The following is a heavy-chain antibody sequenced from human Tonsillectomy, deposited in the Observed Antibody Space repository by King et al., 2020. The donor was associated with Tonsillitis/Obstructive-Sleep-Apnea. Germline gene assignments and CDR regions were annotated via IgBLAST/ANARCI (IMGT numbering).Heavy chain of an antibody. Sequence: VQLVESGGGLVQPGGSLRLSCVASGFTFRSYALHWVRQAPGKGLEYVAGSGSDGRSATYGGSVKGRFTISRDNSKSTLYLQMRSLRPEDTAVYYCVKDQFTMFGVIPWLDPWGQGTLVTVSS. V-gene: IGHV3-64D*06. CDR1: GFTFRSYA. D-gene: IGHD3-3*01. CDR2: SGSDGRSA. J-gene: IGHJ5*02. CDR3: VKDQFTMFGVIPWLDP.